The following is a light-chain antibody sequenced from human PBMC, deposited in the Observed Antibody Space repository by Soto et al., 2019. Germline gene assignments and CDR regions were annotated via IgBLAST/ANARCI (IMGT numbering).Light chain of an antibody. CDR3: QQYGSSGT. V-gene: IGKV3-20*01. Sequence: EIALTQSPATLSLSPGERATLSCRASQSVSRYLAWYQHKPGQAPRLLIYDASNRATGIPDRFSGSGSGTDFTLTISRLEPEDFAVYYCQQYGSSGTFGQGTKVDI. CDR2: DAS. J-gene: IGKJ1*01. CDR1: QSVSRY.